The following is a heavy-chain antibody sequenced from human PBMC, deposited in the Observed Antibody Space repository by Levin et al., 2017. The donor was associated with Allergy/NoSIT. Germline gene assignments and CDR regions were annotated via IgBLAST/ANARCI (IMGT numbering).Heavy chain of an antibody. Sequence: PSETLSLTCAISGASVSSNSAAWNWIRQSPSRGLEWLGRTYYRSKWYNDYAVSVKSRITINPDTSKNQFSLQLNSVTPEDTAVYYCAREPHRSNYYDSSGYYNFDYWGQGTLVTVSS. V-gene: IGHV6-1*01. CDR3: AREPHRSNYYDSSGYYNFDY. J-gene: IGHJ4*02. D-gene: IGHD3-22*01. CDR2: TYYRSKWYN. CDR1: GASVSSNSAA.